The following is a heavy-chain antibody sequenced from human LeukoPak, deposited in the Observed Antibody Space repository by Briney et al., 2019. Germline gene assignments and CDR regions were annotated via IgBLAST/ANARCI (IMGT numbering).Heavy chain of an antibody. V-gene: IGHV3-64*01. J-gene: IGHJ4*02. CDR3: ARGNVVGATRPFDY. CDR2: IGSNGDST. Sequence: PGGSLRLSCAGSGFTFSNYAMYWVRQAPGKGLENVAGIGSNGDSTYYANSVKGRLTISRDNSKNTLFLQMGSLRAEDMAVYYCARGNVVGATRPFDYWGQGTLVTVSS. D-gene: IGHD1-26*01. CDR1: GFTFSNYA.